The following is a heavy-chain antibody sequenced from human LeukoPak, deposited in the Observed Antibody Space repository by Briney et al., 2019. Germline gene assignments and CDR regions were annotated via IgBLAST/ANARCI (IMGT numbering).Heavy chain of an antibody. CDR1: GFTFSSYA. D-gene: IGHD6-13*01. V-gene: IGHV3-23*01. CDR3: AKDSRSSSSRGAFDY. Sequence: GGSLRLSCAASGFTFSSYAMNWVRQAPGKGLEWVSAISGSGGSTYYADSVKGRFTVSRDNSENTLYLQMNSLRAEDTALYYCAKDSRSSSSRGAFDYWGQGTLVTVSS. CDR2: ISGSGGST. J-gene: IGHJ4*02.